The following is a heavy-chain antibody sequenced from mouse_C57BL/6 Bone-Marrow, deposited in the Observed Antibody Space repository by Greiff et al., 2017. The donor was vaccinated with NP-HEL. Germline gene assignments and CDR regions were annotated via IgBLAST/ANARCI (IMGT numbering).Heavy chain of an antibody. J-gene: IGHJ3*01. CDR3: ARGPPWFAY. CDR2: ISDGGSYT. Sequence: VQLKESGGGLVKPGGSLKLSCAASGFTFSSYAMSWVRQTPEKRLEWVATISDGGSYTYYPDNVKGRFTISRDNAKNNLYLQMSHLKSEDTAMYYCARGPPWFAYWGQGTLVTVSA. V-gene: IGHV5-4*01. CDR1: GFTFSSYA.